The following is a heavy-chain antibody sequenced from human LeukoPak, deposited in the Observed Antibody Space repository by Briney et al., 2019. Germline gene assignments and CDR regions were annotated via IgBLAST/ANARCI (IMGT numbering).Heavy chain of an antibody. CDR3: AKDHGTGDIVVVPAAR. D-gene: IGHD2-2*01. CDR1: GFTISSYA. Sequence: GGSLRLSCAASGFTISSYALSWFRQAPGKGLEWVSAISGSGGSTYYADSVKGRFTISRDNSKNTLYLQMNSLRAEDTAVYYCAKDHGTGDIVVVPAARWGQGTLVTVSS. J-gene: IGHJ4*02. CDR2: ISGSGGST. V-gene: IGHV3-23*01.